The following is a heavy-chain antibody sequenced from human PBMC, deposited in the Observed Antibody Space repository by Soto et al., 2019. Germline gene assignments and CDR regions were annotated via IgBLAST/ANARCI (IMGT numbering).Heavy chain of an antibody. D-gene: IGHD2-2*01. CDR3: ARGDCSSTSCYLGLVDY. Sequence: ASVKVSFKASGYTFTSYAMHWVRQAPGQRLEWMGWINAGNGNTKYSQKFQGRVTITRDTFASTAYMELSSLRSEDTAVYYCARGDCSSTSCYLGLVDYWGQGTLVTVSS. CDR2: INAGNGNT. J-gene: IGHJ4*02. V-gene: IGHV1-3*01. CDR1: GYTFTSYA.